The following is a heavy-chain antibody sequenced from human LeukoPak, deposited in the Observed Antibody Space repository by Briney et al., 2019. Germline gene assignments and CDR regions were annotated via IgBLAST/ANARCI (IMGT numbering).Heavy chain of an antibody. V-gene: IGHV3-23*01. CDR1: GITLSNYG. D-gene: IGHD3-22*01. Sequence: PGGSLRLSCAVSGITLSNYGMSWVRQAPGKGLGWVAVISDSGGRTNYADSVKGRFTISRDNPKNTLYLQMNSLRAEDTAVYFCAKRGVVIRVILVGFHKEAYYFDSWGQGALVTVSS. CDR2: ISDSGGRT. CDR3: AKRGVVIRVILVGFHKEAYYFDS. J-gene: IGHJ4*02.